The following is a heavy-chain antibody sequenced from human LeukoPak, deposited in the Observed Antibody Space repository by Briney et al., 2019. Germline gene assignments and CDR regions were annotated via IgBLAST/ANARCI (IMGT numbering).Heavy chain of an antibody. V-gene: IGHV5-51*01. Sequence: GESLKISCKGSGYRFTSYWIGWVRQMPGKGLEWMGSIYPGDSDTRYTPSFQGQVTMSADKSINTAYLQWSSLKASDTAIYYCARRQGCSSTSCPPDYWGQGTLVTVSS. CDR3: ARRQGCSSTSCPPDY. CDR1: GYRFTSYW. D-gene: IGHD2-2*01. J-gene: IGHJ4*02. CDR2: IYPGDSDT.